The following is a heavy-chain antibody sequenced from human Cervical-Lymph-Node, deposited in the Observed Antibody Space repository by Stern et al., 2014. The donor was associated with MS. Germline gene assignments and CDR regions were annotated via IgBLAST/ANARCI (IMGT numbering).Heavy chain of an antibody. J-gene: IGHJ4*02. V-gene: IGHV3-21*01. Sequence: EVKLVESGGGLVKPGGSLRLSCAASGFTFSSYSMNWVRQAPGKGLEGVASISSGGSYIYYADSLKGRFTISRDNAKNSLYLQMNSLRAEDTAVYYCARGRGGNYRYYFDYWGQGTLVTVSS. CDR1: GFTFSSYS. CDR3: ARGRGGNYRYYFDY. CDR2: ISSGGSYI. D-gene: IGHD4-23*01.